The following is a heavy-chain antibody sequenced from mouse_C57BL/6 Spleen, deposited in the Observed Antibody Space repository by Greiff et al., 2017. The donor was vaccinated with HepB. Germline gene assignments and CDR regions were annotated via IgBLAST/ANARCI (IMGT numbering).Heavy chain of an antibody. CDR2: IDPNSGGT. V-gene: IGHV1-72*01. CDR1: GYTFTSYW. D-gene: IGHD1-1*01. Sequence: VQLQQPGAELVKPGASVKLSCKASGYTFTSYWMHWVKQRPGRGLEWIGRIDPNSGGTKYNEKFKSKATLTVDKPSSTAYMQLSSLTSEDSAFYYCARSGSTVVVPFDYWGQGTTLTVSS. CDR3: ARSGSTVVVPFDY. J-gene: IGHJ2*01.